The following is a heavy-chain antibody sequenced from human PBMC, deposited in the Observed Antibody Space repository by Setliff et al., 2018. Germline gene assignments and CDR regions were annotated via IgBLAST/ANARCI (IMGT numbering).Heavy chain of an antibody. V-gene: IGHV1-18*01. CDR1: GYTFSGYG. CDR3: ERLVRYCTATACQRTSGDDL. D-gene: IGHD2-8*01. CDR2: ISPHSGRA. Sequence: ASVKVSCKASGYTFSGYGVSWVRQAPGQGLEWMGWISPHSGRAFYAPQFQDRVIMTTDTSTNTAYLDLRSLRSDNTAVYYCERLVRYCTATACQRTSGDDLWGQGTLVTVSS. J-gene: IGHJ5*02.